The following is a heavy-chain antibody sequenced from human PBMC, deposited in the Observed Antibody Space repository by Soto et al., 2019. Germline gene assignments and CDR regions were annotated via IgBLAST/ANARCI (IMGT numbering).Heavy chain of an antibody. CDR3: ARALYSSGWYCFGC. J-gene: IGHJ4*02. V-gene: IGHV3-33*01. CDR2: KWYDGSNK. D-gene: IGHD6-19*01. Sequence: PGGSLRLSCAASGFTFSSYGMHWVRQAPGKGLAWGEVKWYDGSNKYYAESVKGRFTISRDNSKNTLYLQMNSLRAEDTAVYYCARALYSSGWYCFGCWGQGRLVTVYS. CDR1: GFTFSSYG.